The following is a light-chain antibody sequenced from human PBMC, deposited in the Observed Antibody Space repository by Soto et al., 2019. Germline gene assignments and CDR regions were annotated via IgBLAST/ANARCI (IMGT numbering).Light chain of an antibody. CDR2: AAS. J-gene: IGKJ3*01. Sequence: DIQMTQSPSTLSGSVADRVTITCRASQTISSWLAWYQQKPAKATKLMIYAASSLQSGVPSRFSGSGSGTDFTLTVSSLQPEDFATYYCQQSYSTPPFTFGPGTKVDIK. CDR1: QTISSW. V-gene: IGKV1-39*01. CDR3: QQSYSTPPFT.